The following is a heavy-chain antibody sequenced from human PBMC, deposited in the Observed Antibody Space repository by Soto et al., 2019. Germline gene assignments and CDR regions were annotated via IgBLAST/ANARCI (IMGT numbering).Heavy chain of an antibody. CDR3: ARLTTVVTPTYYYGMDV. CDR1: GGSISSGDYY. V-gene: IGHV4-30-4*01. CDR2: IYYSGST. D-gene: IGHD2-15*01. J-gene: IGHJ6*02. Sequence: SETLSLTFTVSGGSISSGDYYWSWIRQPPGKGLEWIGYIYYSGSTYYNPSLKSRVTISVDTSKNQFSLKLSSVTAADTAVYYCARLTTVVTPTYYYGMDVWGQGTTVTVSS.